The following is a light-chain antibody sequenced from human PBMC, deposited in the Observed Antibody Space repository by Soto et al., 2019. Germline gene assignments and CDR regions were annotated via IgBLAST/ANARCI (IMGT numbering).Light chain of an antibody. Sequence: DIQVTQSPSSLSASVGDRITITCRASQSISSYLNWYQHKLGKAPKLLISGASTLQSGVPSGFSGRGSGTDFTLTISSLQPEDFATYYCQQNYNTPTWTFGQGTKVEVK. CDR2: GAS. CDR1: QSISSY. J-gene: IGKJ1*01. V-gene: IGKV1-39*01. CDR3: QQNYNTPTWT.